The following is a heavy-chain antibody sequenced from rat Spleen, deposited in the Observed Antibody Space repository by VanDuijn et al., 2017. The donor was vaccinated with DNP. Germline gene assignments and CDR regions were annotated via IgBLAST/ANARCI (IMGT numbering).Heavy chain of an antibody. CDR2: ISPSGGST. D-gene: IGHD4-3*01. CDR3: ATDRNSLDY. V-gene: IGHV5-27*01. CDR1: GFTFSDYY. J-gene: IGHJ2*01. Sequence: EVQLVESDGGLVQPGRSLKLSCAVSGFTFSDYYMAWVRQAPTKGLEWVASISPSGGSTYYRDSVKGRFTISRDNAKSTLYLQMDSLRSEDTATYYCATDRNSLDYWGQGVMVTVSS.